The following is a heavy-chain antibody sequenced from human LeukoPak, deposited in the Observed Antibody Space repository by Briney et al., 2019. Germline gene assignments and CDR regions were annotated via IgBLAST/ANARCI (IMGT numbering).Heavy chain of an antibody. D-gene: IGHD3-10*01. Sequence: SETLSLTCTVSGGSISSSSYYWGWIRQPPGKGLEWIGTIYYTGRTYYNPSLMSRVTISEDTSNNQFSLKLSSVTAADTAVYYCVRRPYYYGSGRHFDYWGQGILVTVSS. J-gene: IGHJ4*02. V-gene: IGHV4-39*01. CDR1: GGSISSSSYY. CDR2: IYYTGRT. CDR3: VRRPYYYGSGRHFDY.